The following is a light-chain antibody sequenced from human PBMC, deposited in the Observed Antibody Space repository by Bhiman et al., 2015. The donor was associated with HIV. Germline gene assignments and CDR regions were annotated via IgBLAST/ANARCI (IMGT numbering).Light chain of an antibody. CDR1: SSDVGGYNY. Sequence: QSALTQPASVSGSPGQSITISCTGTSSDVGGYNYVSWYLQHPGKAPKLMIYDVSNRPSGVSNRFSGSKSGNTASLTISGLQAEDEADYYCSSYTSSSTLWMFGGGTKLTVL. V-gene: IGLV2-14*03. J-gene: IGLJ3*02. CDR3: SSYTSSSTLWM. CDR2: DVS.